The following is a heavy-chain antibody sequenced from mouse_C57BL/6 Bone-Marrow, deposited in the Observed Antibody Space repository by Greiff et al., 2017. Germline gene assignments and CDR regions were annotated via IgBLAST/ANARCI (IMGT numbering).Heavy chain of an antibody. D-gene: IGHD2-5*01. CDR3: ARRGYSNHRYFDV. J-gene: IGHJ1*03. Sequence: EVKLMESGPELVKPGASVKISCKASGYTFTDYYMNWVKQSHGKSLEWIGDINPNNGGTSYNQKFKGKATLTVDKSSSTAYMELRSLTSEDSAVYYCARRGYSNHRYFDVWGTGTTVTVSS. V-gene: IGHV1-26*01. CDR1: GYTFTDYY. CDR2: INPNNGGT.